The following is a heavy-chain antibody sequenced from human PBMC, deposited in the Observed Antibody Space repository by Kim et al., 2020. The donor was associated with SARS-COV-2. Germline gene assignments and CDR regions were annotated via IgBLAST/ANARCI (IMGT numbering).Heavy chain of an antibody. V-gene: IGHV3-7*01. D-gene: IGHD4-17*01. Sequence: DSLKGRFTISRDNAKNSLYLQMNSLGAEATAVYYCARDWADYGGNSRLDYWGQGTLVTVSS. CDR3: ARDWADYGGNSRLDY. J-gene: IGHJ4*02.